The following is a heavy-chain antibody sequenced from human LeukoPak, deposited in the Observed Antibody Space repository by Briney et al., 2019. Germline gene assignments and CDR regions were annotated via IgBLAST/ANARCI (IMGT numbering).Heavy chain of an antibody. Sequence: GGSLRLSCAASGFTVSSNYMSWVRQAPGKGLEWVSVIYSGGSTYYADSVKGRFTISRDNSKNTLYLQMNSLRAEDTAVYYCARDPSSYYYYYYMDVWGKGTTVTVSS. CDR2: IYSGGST. CDR1: GFTVSSNY. J-gene: IGHJ6*03. V-gene: IGHV3-53*01. CDR3: ARDPSSYYYYYYMDV.